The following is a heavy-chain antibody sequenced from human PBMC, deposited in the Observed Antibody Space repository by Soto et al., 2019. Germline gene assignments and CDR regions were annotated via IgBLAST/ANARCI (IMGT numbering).Heavy chain of an antibody. V-gene: IGHV4-34*01. Sequence: SGTLCLTCAVYGWTFSGYYWSWIRQPPGKGLEWIGEINQSGSTNYNPSLKSPATRSIDTSENHFSLMLRSVTAADTAVYYCTRPSVPGLLAAMYDLWGQGTRVTVSS. CDR2: INQSGST. CDR1: GWTFSGYY. CDR3: TRPSVPGLLAAMYDL. J-gene: IGHJ5*02. D-gene: IGHD2-2*01.